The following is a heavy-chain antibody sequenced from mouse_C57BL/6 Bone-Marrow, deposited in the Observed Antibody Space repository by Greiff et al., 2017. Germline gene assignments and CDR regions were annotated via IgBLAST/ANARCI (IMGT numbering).Heavy chain of an antibody. V-gene: IGHV5-9*01. CDR2: ISGGGGNT. CDR3: ARHLYSLDY. Sequence: EVQVVESGGGSVKPGGSLKLSCAASGFTFSSYTMSWVRQTPEKRLEWVATISGGGGNTYYPDSVKGRFTISRDNAKNTLYLQMSSLRSEDTALYYCARHLYSLDYWGQGTSVTVSS. D-gene: IGHD2-1*01. CDR1: GFTFSSYT. J-gene: IGHJ4*01.